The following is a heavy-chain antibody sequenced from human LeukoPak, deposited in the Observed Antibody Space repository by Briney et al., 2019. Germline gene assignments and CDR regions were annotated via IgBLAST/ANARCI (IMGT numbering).Heavy chain of an antibody. CDR1: GFLFSRHW. V-gene: IGHV3-7*01. CDR3: ARDSFETDIDY. J-gene: IGHJ4*02. CDR2: IKEDGSEK. Sequence: GGSLRLSCAASGFLFSRHWMSWVRQAPGKGLEWVANIKEDGSEKYYVESMKGRFTISRDNVKNSLYLQINSLRAEDTAVYYCARDSFETDIDYWGQGTLVTVSS. D-gene: IGHD1-14*01.